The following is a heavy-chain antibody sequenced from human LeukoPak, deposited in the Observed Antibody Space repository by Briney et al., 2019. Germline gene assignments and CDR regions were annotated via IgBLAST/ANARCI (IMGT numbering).Heavy chain of an antibody. CDR3: ARLDNPLVY. V-gene: IGHV4-59*08. J-gene: IGHJ4*02. D-gene: IGHD2-2*03. CDR1: GGSISSYY. Sequence: SETLSLTCTVSGGSISSYYWSWIRQPPGKGLEWIGYIYYSGSTNYNPSLKSRVTISVDTSKNQFSLKLSSVTAADTAVYYCARLDNPLVYWGQGTLVTVSS. CDR2: IYYSGST.